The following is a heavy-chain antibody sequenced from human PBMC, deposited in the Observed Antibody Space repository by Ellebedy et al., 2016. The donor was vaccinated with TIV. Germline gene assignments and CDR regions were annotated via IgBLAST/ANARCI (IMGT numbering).Heavy chain of an antibody. J-gene: IGHJ4*02. V-gene: IGHV3-73*01. CDR3: TGAITGGGY. CDR2: IRKRTNSYAT. Sequence: PGGSLRLSCAASGFIFSDSAIYWVRQASGKGLEWVGRIRKRTNSYATEYAASVKGRFTISRDDSKNTAYLQMNSLKIKETAVYYCTGAITGGGYWGQGTLVTVSS. CDR1: GFIFSDSA. D-gene: IGHD1-14*01.